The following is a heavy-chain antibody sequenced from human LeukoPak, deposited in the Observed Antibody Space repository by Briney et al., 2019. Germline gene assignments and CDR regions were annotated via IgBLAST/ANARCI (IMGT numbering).Heavy chain of an antibody. CDR1: GGTFSSYA. CDR2: IIPIFGTA. CDR3: AREGYCSSTSCSLGY. J-gene: IGHJ4*02. Sequence: ASVKVSCKASGGTFSSYAISWVRQAPGQVLEWMGGIIPIFGTANYAQKFQGRVTITADESTSTAYMELSSLRSEDTAVYYCAREGYCSSTSCSLGYWGQGTLVTVSS. D-gene: IGHD2-2*01. V-gene: IGHV1-69*01.